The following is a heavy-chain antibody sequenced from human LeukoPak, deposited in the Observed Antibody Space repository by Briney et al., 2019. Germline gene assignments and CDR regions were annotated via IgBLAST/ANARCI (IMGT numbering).Heavy chain of an antibody. V-gene: IGHV3-74*01. CDR1: GFTFSSHS. Sequence: PGGSLRLSCAASGFTFSSHSMHWVRQAPGKGLVWVSRINRDGKITRYADSVEGRFTISRDNAKNSLYLQMSSLRAEDTAVYYCARETGTIGYYMDVWGKGTTVIFSS. CDR2: INRDGKIT. J-gene: IGHJ6*03. CDR3: ARETGTIGYYMDV. D-gene: IGHD2-8*01.